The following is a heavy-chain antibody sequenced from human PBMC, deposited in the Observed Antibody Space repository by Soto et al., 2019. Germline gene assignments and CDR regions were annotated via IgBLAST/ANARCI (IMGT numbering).Heavy chain of an antibody. Sequence: GGSLGLSCAASGFTFSNYAMTWVRQAPGKGLEWVSGISGSGGRTYYADSVKGRFTFSRDNSKNTVYLQMNSLRADDTAVYYCAKSAGTADWYYFDNWGQGTLVTVSS. CDR1: GFTFSNYA. CDR2: ISGSGGRT. CDR3: AKSAGTADWYYFDN. J-gene: IGHJ4*02. D-gene: IGHD6-13*01. V-gene: IGHV3-23*01.